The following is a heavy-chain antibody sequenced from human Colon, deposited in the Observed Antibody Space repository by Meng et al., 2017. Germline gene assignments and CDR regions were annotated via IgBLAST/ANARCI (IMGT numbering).Heavy chain of an antibody. J-gene: IGHJ6*02. CDR1: GGTFSSYT. V-gene: IGHV1-69*02. D-gene: IGHD3-10*01. CDR2: IIPILGIA. Sequence: SVKVSCKASGGTFSSYTISWVRQAPGQGREWMGRIIPILGIAKYEQKFQGRVTITADKSTSTAYMELSSLRSEDTAVYYCASDVMVRGVNYYYYGMDVWGQGTTVTVSS. CDR3: ASDVMVRGVNYYYYGMDV.